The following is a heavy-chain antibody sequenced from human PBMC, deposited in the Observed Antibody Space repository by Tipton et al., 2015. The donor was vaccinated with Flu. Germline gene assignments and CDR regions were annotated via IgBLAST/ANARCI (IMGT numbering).Heavy chain of an antibody. CDR3: ARDFRSWIVVELGDWFDP. CDR1: GFTFSSYW. D-gene: IGHD3-22*01. Sequence: GSLRLSCAASGFTFSSYWMSWVRQAPGKGLEWVANIKQDGSKKYYVDSVKGRFTISRDNAKNSLYLQMNSLRAEDTAVYYCARDFRSWIVVELGDWFDPWGQGTLVTVSS. V-gene: IGHV3-7*01. J-gene: IGHJ5*02. CDR2: IKQDGSKK.